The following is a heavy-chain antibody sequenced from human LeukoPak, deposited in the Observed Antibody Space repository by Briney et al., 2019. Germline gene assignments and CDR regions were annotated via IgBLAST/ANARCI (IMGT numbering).Heavy chain of an antibody. J-gene: IGHJ4*02. CDR2: IYYSGST. D-gene: IGHD5-12*01. CDR1: GGSISSYY. CDR3: ARANMWLRSPTPFDY. Sequence: SETLSLTCTVSGGSISSYYWSWIRQPPGKGLEWIGYIYYSGSTNYNPSLKSRVTISVDTSKNQFSLKLSSVTAADTAVYYCARANMWLRSPTPFDYWGQGTLVTVSS. V-gene: IGHV4-59*01.